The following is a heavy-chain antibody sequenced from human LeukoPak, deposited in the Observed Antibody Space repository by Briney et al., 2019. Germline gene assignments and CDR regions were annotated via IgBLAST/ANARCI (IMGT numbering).Heavy chain of an antibody. J-gene: IGHJ4*02. Sequence: SETLSLTCAVFSYSISSGYYWGWVRQPPGQGLEWIRSISHSGSTYYNPSFKSRATISIDTSKNQFSLKLNSVTAADTAMYYCVRAVDSYYFDSWGQGTQVAVSS. CDR3: VRAVDSYYFDS. V-gene: IGHV4-38-2*01. D-gene: IGHD5-18*01. CDR2: ISHSGST. CDR1: SYSISSGYY.